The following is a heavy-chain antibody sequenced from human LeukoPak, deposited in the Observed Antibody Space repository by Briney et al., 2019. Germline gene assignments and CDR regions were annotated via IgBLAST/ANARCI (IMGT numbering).Heavy chain of an antibody. D-gene: IGHD3-10*01. V-gene: IGHV3-7*01. CDR3: ARSPAGDAWPPAYYMDV. J-gene: IGHJ6*03. CDR1: EFSFSTYW. CDR2: IKEDGTEK. Sequence: GGSLRLSCAASEFSFSTYWMSWVRQAPGKGLEWVANIKEDGTEKYYVGSVKGRFTISRYNAKKSLYLQMNSLRDDDTAVYFCARSPAGDAWPPAYYMDVWGKGTTVTVSS.